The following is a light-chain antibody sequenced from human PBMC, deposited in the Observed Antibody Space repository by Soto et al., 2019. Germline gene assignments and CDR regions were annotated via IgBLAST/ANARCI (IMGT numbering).Light chain of an antibody. CDR3: CSYSGSENHVV. V-gene: IGLV2-8*01. CDR1: SNDVGGYDH. CDR2: DVN. J-gene: IGLJ2*01. Sequence: QSALTQPPSASGSPGQSVIISCSGSSNDVGGYDHVSWYQQHPGKAPKLMLFDVNKRPSGVPGRFSGSKSGNTASLTVSGLHDEDEDDYYCCSYSGSENHVVFGGGTKLTVL.